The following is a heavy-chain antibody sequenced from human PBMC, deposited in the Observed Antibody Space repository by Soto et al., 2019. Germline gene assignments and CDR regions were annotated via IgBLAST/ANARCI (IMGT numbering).Heavy chain of an antibody. CDR2: ISYDGSNK. J-gene: IGHJ4*02. Sequence: GGSLRLSCAESGFTFSSYGMHWVRQAPGKELEWVAVISYDGSNKYYADSVKGRFTISRDNSKNTLYLQMNSLRAEDTAVYYCAKDPHSYDSSGYYGYWGQGTLVTVSS. D-gene: IGHD3-22*01. V-gene: IGHV3-30*18. CDR3: AKDPHSYDSSGYYGY. CDR1: GFTFSSYG.